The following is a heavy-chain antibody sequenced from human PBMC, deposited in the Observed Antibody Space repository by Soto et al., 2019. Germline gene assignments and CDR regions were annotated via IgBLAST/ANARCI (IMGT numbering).Heavy chain of an antibody. D-gene: IGHD3-22*01. CDR2: IIPIFGTA. CDR3: ARGRDYYDSSGYWTLFDY. V-gene: IGHV1-69*13. J-gene: IGHJ4*02. CDR1: GGTFSSYA. Sequence: SVKVSCKASGGTFSSYAISWVRQAPGQGLEWMGGIIPIFGTANYAQKFQGRVTITADESTSTAYMELSSLRSEDTAVYYCARGRDYYDSSGYWTLFDYWGQGTLVTVSS.